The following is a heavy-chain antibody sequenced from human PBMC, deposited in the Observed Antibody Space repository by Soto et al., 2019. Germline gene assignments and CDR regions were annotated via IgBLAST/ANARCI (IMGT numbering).Heavy chain of an antibody. CDR2: IYYSGST. D-gene: IGHD6-13*01. V-gene: IGHV4-61*01. J-gene: IGHJ4*02. Sequence: SETLSLTCTVSGGSVSSGSYYWSWIRQPPGKGLEWIGYIYYSGSTNYNPSLKSRVTISVDTSKNQFSLKLSSVTAADTAVYYCARDLGYSSSGFDYWGQGTLVTVSS. CDR1: GGSVSSGSYY. CDR3: ARDLGYSSSGFDY.